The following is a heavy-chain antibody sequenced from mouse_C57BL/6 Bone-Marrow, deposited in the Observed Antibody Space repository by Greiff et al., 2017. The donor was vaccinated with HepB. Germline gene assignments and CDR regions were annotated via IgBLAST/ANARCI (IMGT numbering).Heavy chain of an antibody. CDR3: ARSLYYGSSLCYFDY. J-gene: IGHJ2*01. CDR1: GYTFTDHT. D-gene: IGHD1-1*01. V-gene: IGHV1-78*01. Sequence: QVQLQQSDAELVKPGASVKISCKVSGYTFTDHTIHWMKQRPEQGLEWIGYIYPRDGSTKYNEKFKGKATLTSDKSSSTAYMQLNSLTSEDSAVYFCARSLYYGSSLCYFDYWGQGTTLTVSS. CDR2: IYPRDGST.